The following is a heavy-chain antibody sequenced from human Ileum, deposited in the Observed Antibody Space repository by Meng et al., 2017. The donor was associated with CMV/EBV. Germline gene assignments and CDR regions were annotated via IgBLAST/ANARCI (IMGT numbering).Heavy chain of an antibody. CDR3: ARRRYSNVWRGSGMDV. Sequence: GESLKISCKGSGYSFTTYWIGWVRQMPGKGLEWMGIIHPGDSDPRYSPSFQGQVTISADKSTSTAYLQWSSLKASDTAMYYCARRRYSNVWRGSGMDVWGQGTTVTVSS. D-gene: IGHD6-19*01. V-gene: IGHV5-51*01. CDR1: GYSFTTYW. J-gene: IGHJ6*02. CDR2: IHPGDSDP.